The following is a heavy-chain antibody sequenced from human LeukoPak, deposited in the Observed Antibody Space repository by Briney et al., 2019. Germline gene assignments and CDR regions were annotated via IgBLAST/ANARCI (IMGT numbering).Heavy chain of an antibody. CDR3: AKVGAYYDFWSGYFGVRDYYYYYMDV. D-gene: IGHD3-3*01. CDR2: ISYDGSNK. CDR1: GFTFSSYG. J-gene: IGHJ6*03. V-gene: IGHV3-30*18. Sequence: PGGSLRLSCAASGFTFSSYGMHWVRQAPGKGLEWVAVISYDGSNKYYADSVKGRFTISRDNSKNTLYLQMNSLRAEDTAVYYCAKVGAYYDFWSGYFGVRDYYYYYMDVWGKGTTVTVSS.